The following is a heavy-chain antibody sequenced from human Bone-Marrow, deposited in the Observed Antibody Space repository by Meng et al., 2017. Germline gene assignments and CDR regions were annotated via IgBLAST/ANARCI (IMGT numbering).Heavy chain of an antibody. V-gene: IGHV4-31*01. J-gene: IGHJ4*02. Sequence: VTLRGSGPGMVKARDHPFPHSTISRGCRSSGGYYWSCIRQHPGKGLEWIGYIYYSGSTYYNPSLKILVTISVDTSKNQFSLKLSSVTAADTAVYYCARGYSSSWYPLAPFDYWGQGTLVTVSS. CDR2: IYYSGST. D-gene: IGHD6-13*01. CDR3: ARGYSSSWYPLAPFDY. CDR1: RGCRSSGGYY.